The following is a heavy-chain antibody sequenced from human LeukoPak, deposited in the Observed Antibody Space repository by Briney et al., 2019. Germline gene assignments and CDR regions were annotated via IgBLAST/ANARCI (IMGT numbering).Heavy chain of an antibody. CDR2: IYNSGST. CDR3: ARHYYGSGIKWFDP. V-gene: IGHV4-39*01. Sequence: SETLSLTCTVSGDSISSSSYYWGWIRQPPGKGLEWIGSIYNSGSTYYDPSLKSRVTISVDTSKNQLSLNLYSVTAADTAVYYCARHYYGSGIKWFDPWGQGTLVTVSS. CDR1: GDSISSSSYY. D-gene: IGHD3-10*01. J-gene: IGHJ5*02.